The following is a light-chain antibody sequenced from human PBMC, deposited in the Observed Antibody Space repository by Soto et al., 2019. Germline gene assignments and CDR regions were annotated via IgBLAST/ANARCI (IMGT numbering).Light chain of an antibody. Sequence: EVVLTQSPNTLSLSPGESATLSCRASQAVSSTYLVWYQQKPGLVPRLLIYGASSRAPGISDRFSGSGSGTDFTLTISRLEPEDFAVYYCHQCGNSWWTFGEGTKVEIK. CDR3: HQCGNSWWT. V-gene: IGKV3-20*01. CDR1: QAVSSTY. J-gene: IGKJ1*01. CDR2: GAS.